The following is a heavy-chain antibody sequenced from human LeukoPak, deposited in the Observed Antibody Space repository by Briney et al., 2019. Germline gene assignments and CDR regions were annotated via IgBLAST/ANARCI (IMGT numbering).Heavy chain of an antibody. V-gene: IGHV3-15*01. D-gene: IGHD6-13*01. CDR3: TTDGVLIAAAGDY. CDR1: GFTFSNAW. Sequence: PGGSLRLSCAASGFTFSNAWMSWVRQAPGKGLEWVGRIKSKTDGGTTDYAAPVKGRFTISRDDSKNMLYLQMNSLKTEDTAVYYCTTDGVLIAAAGDYWGQGTLVTVSS. J-gene: IGHJ4*02. CDR2: IKSKTDGGTT.